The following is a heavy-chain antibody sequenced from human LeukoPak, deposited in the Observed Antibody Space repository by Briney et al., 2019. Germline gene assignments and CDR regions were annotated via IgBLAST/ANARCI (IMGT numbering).Heavy chain of an antibody. Sequence: PGGSLRLSCAASGFTFSSYSMNWVRQAPGKGLEWVSSVSSGSSYIYYADSVKGRFTISRDNAKNSLYLHMNSLRAEDTAVYYCARDRESAFDIWGQGTMVTVSS. CDR2: VSSGSSYI. CDR1: GFTFSSYS. V-gene: IGHV3-21*01. CDR3: ARDRESAFDI. J-gene: IGHJ3*02. D-gene: IGHD3-10*01.